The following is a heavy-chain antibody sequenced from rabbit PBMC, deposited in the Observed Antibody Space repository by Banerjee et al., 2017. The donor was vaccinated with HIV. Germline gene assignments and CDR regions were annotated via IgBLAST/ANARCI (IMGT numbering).Heavy chain of an antibody. D-gene: IGHD1-1*01. V-gene: IGHV1S40*01. J-gene: IGHJ4*01. CDR1: GLDFSSSYY. Sequence: QSLEESGGDLVQPGASLTLTCTASGLDFSSSYYMCWVRQAPGKGLEWIACIYTTSGNTYYASWAKGRVTISRTSSTTVTLQMTSLTAADTATYFCAREDDNNWYIPSFSLWGQGTLVTVS. CDR3: AREDDNNWYIPSFSL. CDR2: IYTTSGNT.